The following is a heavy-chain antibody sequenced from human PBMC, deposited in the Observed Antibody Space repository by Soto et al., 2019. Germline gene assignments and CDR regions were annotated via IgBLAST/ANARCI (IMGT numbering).Heavy chain of an antibody. D-gene: IGHD6-19*01. CDR3: AREYSSGWSGY. Sequence: QVHLVQSGAEVQKPGSSVKVSCKASGGTFSTSGISWVRQAPGQGLEWVGRIVPLLGTANYAQRFQGRVTITADESTSTAYMELSSLRSEDTAVYYCAREYSSGWSGYWGQGTLVAVSS. CDR1: GGTFSTSG. CDR2: IVPLLGTA. V-gene: IGHV1-69*01. J-gene: IGHJ4*02.